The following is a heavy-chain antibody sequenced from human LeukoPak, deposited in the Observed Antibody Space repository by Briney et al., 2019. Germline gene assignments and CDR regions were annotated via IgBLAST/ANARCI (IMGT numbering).Heavy chain of an antibody. CDR3: ARRTSGAFDF. CDR2: IPSSGDGT. D-gene: IGHD5-12*01. Sequence: GGSLRLSCAASGFTFSTYEMTWVRQAPGKGLEWVSSIPSSGDGTYYADSVKGRFTISRDNSKNMLYLQMNSLRAEDTAVYYCARRTSGAFDFWDQGTLVTVSS. V-gene: IGHV3-23*01. J-gene: IGHJ4*02. CDR1: GFTFSTYE.